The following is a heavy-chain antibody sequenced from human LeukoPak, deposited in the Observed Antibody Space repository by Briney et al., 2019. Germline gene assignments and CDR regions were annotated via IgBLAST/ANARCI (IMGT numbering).Heavy chain of an antibody. J-gene: IGHJ6*03. CDR2: INTNTGNP. V-gene: IGHV7-4-1*02. Sequence: GASVKVSCKASGYTFTSYYMHWVRQAPGQGLEWMGWINTNTGNPTYAQGFTGRFVFSLDTSVSTAYLQISSLKAEDTAVYYCARSEGIYGDYAGVDFTYYYYYMDVWGKGTTVTVSS. D-gene: IGHD4-17*01. CDR1: GYTFTSYY. CDR3: ARSEGIYGDYAGVDFTYYYYYMDV.